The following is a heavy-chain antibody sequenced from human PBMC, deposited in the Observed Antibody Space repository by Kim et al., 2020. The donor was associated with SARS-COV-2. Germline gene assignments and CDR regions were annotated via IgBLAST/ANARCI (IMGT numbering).Heavy chain of an antibody. Sequence: SETLSLTCTVSGGSISSYYWSWIRQPPGKGLEWIGYIYYSGSTNYNPSLKSRVTISVDTSKNQFSLKLSSVTAADTAVYYCARDGEPAGMDVWGQGTTVTVSS. CDR1: GGSISSYY. CDR2: IYYSGST. D-gene: IGHD2-2*01. CDR3: ARDGEPAGMDV. V-gene: IGHV4-59*13. J-gene: IGHJ6*02.